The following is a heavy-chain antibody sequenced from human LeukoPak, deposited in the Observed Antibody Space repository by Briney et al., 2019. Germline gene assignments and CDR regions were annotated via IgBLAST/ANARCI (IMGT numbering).Heavy chain of an antibody. D-gene: IGHD3-22*01. CDR1: GGSISSHY. CDR2: IYYSGST. V-gene: IGHV4-59*11. CDR3: ARGHYYDSTPGDY. J-gene: IGHJ4*02. Sequence: PSETLSLTCTVSGGSISSHYWSWIRQPPGKGLEWIGYIYYSGSTNYNPSLKSRVTISVDTSKNQFSLKLSPVTAADTAVYYCARGHYYDSTPGDYWGQGTLVTVSS.